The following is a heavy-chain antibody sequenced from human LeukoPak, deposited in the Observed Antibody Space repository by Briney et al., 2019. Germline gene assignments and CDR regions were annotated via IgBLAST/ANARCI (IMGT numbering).Heavy chain of an antibody. Sequence: GGSLRLSCAASGFTFDDYAMHWVRHAPGKGLEWVSGISWNSGSIGYADSVKGRFTISRDNAKNSLYLQMNSLRAEDTALYYCAKGDYYDSSGYSYFQHWGQGTLVTVSS. CDR3: AKGDYYDSSGYSYFQH. J-gene: IGHJ1*01. V-gene: IGHV3-9*01. CDR2: ISWNSGSI. CDR1: GFTFDDYA. D-gene: IGHD3-22*01.